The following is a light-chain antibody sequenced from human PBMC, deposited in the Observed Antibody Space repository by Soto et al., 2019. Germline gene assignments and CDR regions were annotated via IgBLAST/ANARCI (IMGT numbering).Light chain of an antibody. V-gene: IGKV3-20*01. J-gene: IGKJ2*01. CDR2: GAS. CDR1: QSISSS. CDR3: QQNGSSPLYT. Sequence: ELVLTQSPDSLSLSPGERATVSCRASQSISSSLSWYQHRPGQSPRLLIYGASYRTSGIPDRFTGSGSGTHFTLTISKLEPEDFAVYYCQQNGSSPLYTFGQGTRLEI.